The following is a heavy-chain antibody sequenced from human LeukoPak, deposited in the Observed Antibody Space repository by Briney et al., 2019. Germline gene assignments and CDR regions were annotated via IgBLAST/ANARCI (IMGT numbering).Heavy chain of an antibody. D-gene: IGHD3-22*01. CDR2: ISSSSSTI. Sequence: GGSLRLSCAASGFTFSSYSMNWVRQAPGKGLEWVSYISSSSSTIYYADSVNGRFTISRDNAKNSLYLQMNSLRAEDTSVYYCXXXYYYDXSXTVDYWGQGTLVTVSS. J-gene: IGHJ4*02. CDR3: XXXYYYDXSXTVDY. V-gene: IGHV3-48*04. CDR1: GFTFSSYS.